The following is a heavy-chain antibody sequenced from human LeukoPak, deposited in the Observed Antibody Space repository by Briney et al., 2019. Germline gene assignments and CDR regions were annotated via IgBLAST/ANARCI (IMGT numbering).Heavy chain of an antibody. CDR2: INGGGTTK. V-gene: IGHV3-11*01. CDR1: GFIFSDYY. CDR3: TRGVFSDV. Sequence: GGSPRLSCAASGFIFSDYYMNWIRQAPGKGLEWVSHINGGGTTKYYADSVRGRFTLSRDNAKNTLYLQMNNLRAEDTAVYYCTRGVFSDVWGTGTTVTVSS. J-gene: IGHJ6*04.